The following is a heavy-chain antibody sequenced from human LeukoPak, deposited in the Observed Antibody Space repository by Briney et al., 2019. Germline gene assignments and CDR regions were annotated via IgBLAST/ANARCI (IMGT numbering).Heavy chain of an antibody. CDR2: IIPIFGIA. J-gene: IGHJ3*02. CDR1: GGTFSSYA. Sequence: SVKVSCKASGGTFSSYAISWVRQAPGQGLEWMGRIIPIFGIANYAQKFQGRVTITADKSTSTAYMELSSLRSEDTAVYYCARLIVVDQAQNVGAFDIWGQGTMVTVSS. D-gene: IGHD3-22*01. V-gene: IGHV1-69*04. CDR3: ARLIVVDQAQNVGAFDI.